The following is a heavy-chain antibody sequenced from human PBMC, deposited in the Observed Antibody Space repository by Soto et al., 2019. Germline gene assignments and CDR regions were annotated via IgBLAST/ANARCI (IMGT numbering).Heavy chain of an antibody. CDR3: GKAGAVLGIVILAYLDS. CDR2: TSNDGKKV. D-gene: IGHD3-16*01. CDR1: GFSLSSYA. Sequence: QVQLVESGGGVVQPGTSLRVSCEVSGFSLSSYAMHWVRQAPGKGLEWVAVTSNDGKKVSYADSVKGRFTVSRDNSKNTLALPMKSLRSEHTGVYFSGKAGAVLGIVILAYLDSWGQGSLVTVSA. V-gene: IGHV3-30*18. J-gene: IGHJ4*02.